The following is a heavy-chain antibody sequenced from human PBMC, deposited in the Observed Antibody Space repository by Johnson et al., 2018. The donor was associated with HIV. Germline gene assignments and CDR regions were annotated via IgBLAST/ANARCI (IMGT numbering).Heavy chain of an antibody. CDR2: IRYDGSNK. Sequence: QVQLVESGGGVVQPGGSLRLSCAASGFTFSTYGMHWVRQAPGKGLEWAAFIRYDGSNKYYAGSVKGRFTISRDNSKNTLYLQMNSLRTDDTAVYYCARAVYSSSSSCAFDIWGQGTMVTVSS. D-gene: IGHD6-6*01. CDR1: GFTFSTYG. V-gene: IGHV3-30*02. J-gene: IGHJ3*02. CDR3: ARAVYSSSSSCAFDI.